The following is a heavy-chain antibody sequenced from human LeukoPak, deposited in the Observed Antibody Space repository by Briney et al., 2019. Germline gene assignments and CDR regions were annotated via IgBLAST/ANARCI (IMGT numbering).Heavy chain of an antibody. CDR2: ISGSGGST. Sequence: GSLSLTCAASGFTFSSHAWSWVRQAPGKGLEWVSSISGSGGSTYYADSVKGRFTIYRDNSKNTLYLEMNSLRAEDTAVYYCARTSYGDDGGFDYWGQGTLVTVSS. V-gene: IGHV3-23*01. CDR1: GFTFSSHA. D-gene: IGHD4-17*01. J-gene: IGHJ4*02. CDR3: ARTSYGDDGGFDY.